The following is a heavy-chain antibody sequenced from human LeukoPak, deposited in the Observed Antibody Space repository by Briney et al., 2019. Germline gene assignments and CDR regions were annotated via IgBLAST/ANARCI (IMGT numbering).Heavy chain of an antibody. CDR3: AREIYFDSDYYMDV. V-gene: IGHV4-61*02. J-gene: IGHJ6*03. Sequence: PSQTLSLTRTVSVGSIRSGSYDWSRIRQPAGKGLEWIGRIYTSGSTNYNPSLKSRVTISVDTSKNQFSLKLSTVTAADTAVYYCAREIYFDSDYYMDVWGKGTTVTVSS. D-gene: IGHD3-9*01. CDR2: IYTSGST. CDR1: VGSIRSGSYD.